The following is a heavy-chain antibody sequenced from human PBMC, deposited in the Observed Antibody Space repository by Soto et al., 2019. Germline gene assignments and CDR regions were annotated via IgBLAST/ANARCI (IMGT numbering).Heavy chain of an antibody. CDR2: IYSSGSA. V-gene: IGHV4-61*08. D-gene: IGHD6-19*01. CDR1: GDSVSSGGYY. J-gene: IGHJ6*02. Sequence: PSGTLSLTCTVSGDSVSSGGYYWSWIRQPPGKGLEWIGYIYSSGSANYNPSLKSRVTISRDTSKNQISLKVASVTAADTAGYYCARGFSSVSMDAWGQGTTVTVSS. CDR3: ARGFSSVSMDA.